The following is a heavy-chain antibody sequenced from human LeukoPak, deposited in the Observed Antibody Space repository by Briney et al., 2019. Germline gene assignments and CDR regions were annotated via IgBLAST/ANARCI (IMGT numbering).Heavy chain of an antibody. V-gene: IGHV3-30*02. J-gene: IGHJ5*02. CDR2: IQTDGSDK. CDR1: GFTFTNCG. D-gene: IGHD1-26*01. Sequence: GGSLRLSCAASGFTFTNCGMNWVRQAPDKGLEWVTFIQTDGSDKYYADSVKGRFTISRDNSKNTVFLQVNNVRAEDTAVYFCAREDGPTYVGRFVHWGQGTLVTVSS. CDR3: AREDGPTYVGRFVH.